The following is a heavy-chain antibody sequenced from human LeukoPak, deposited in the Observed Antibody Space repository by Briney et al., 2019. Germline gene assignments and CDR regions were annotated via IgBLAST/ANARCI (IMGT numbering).Heavy chain of an antibody. CDR1: GYTFTRYY. CDR2: INPSGGST. Sequence: ASVKVSCKASGYTFTRYYIHWVRQAPGQGLEWMGIINPSGGSTSYAQRFQGRVTMTRDTSTSTVYMELGSLRSEDTAVYYCARDFHTGSYFHFDYWGQGTLVTVSS. J-gene: IGHJ4*02. D-gene: IGHD1-26*01. V-gene: IGHV1-46*01. CDR3: ARDFHTGSYFHFDY.